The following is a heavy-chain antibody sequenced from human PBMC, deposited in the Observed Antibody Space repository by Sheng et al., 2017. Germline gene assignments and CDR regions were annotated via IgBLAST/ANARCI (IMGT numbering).Heavy chain of an antibody. V-gene: IGHV4-59*01. CDR1: GGSISSYY. D-gene: IGHD2-2*01. J-gene: IGHJ5*02. CDR2: IYYSGST. CDR3: ARGPPYCSSTSCYPDWFDP. Sequence: QVQLQESGPGLVKPSETLSLTCTVSGGSISSYYWSWIRQPPGKGLEWIGYIYYSGSTNYNPSLKSRVTISVDTSKNQFSLKLSSVTAADTAVYYCARGPPYCSSTSCYPDWFDPWGQGTLVTVSS.